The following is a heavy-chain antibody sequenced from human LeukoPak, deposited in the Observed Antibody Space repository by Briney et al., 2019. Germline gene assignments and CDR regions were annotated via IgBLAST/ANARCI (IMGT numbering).Heavy chain of an antibody. CDR3: AKDRTYSSDYDSRQWY. Sequence: PGGSLRLSCAASGFTFSSYAMSCVRQAPGKGLEWVSAISGSGGSTYYADSVKGRFTISRDNSKNTLYLQMNSLRAEDTAVYYCAKDRTYSSDYDSRQWYWGQGTLVTVSS. J-gene: IGHJ4*02. CDR2: ISGSGGST. D-gene: IGHD5-12*01. CDR1: GFTFSSYA. V-gene: IGHV3-23*01.